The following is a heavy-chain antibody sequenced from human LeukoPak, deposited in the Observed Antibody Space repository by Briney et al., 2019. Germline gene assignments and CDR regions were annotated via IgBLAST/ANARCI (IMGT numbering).Heavy chain of an antibody. J-gene: IGHJ4*02. Sequence: ASVKVSCKVSGYTLTELSMHWVRQAPGKGLEWMGGFEPDHGNIIYAQKFKGRVTMTEDTSTDTAYMELSSLRSEDTAVYYCATDLRWGQGTLVTVSS. CDR2: FEPDHGNI. V-gene: IGHV1-24*01. CDR1: GYTLTELS. CDR3: ATDLR.